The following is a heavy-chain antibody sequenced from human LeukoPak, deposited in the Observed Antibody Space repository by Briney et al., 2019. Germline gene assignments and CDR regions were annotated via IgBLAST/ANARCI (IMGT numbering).Heavy chain of an antibody. Sequence: ASVKVSCKASGYTFTSYYMHWVRQAPGQGLEWMGIINPSGGRTSYAEKFEGRVTMTRDMSTFTVYMEVSSLRSEDTAVYYCAREGGPSGWFDPWGQGTLVTVSS. CDR2: INPSGGRT. J-gene: IGHJ5*02. CDR3: AREGGPSGWFDP. D-gene: IGHD1-26*01. V-gene: IGHV1-46*01. CDR1: GYTFTSYY.